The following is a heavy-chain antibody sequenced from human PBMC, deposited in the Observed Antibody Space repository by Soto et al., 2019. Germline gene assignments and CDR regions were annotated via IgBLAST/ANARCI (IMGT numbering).Heavy chain of an antibody. Sequence: PSETLSLTCTVSGGSISSYYWSWIRQPPGKGLEWIGYIYYSGSTNYNPSLKSRVTISVDTSKNQLSLKLSSVTAADTAVYYCARVPYYDFWSGEYYGMDVWGQGTTVTVSS. D-gene: IGHD3-3*01. V-gene: IGHV4-59*01. CDR3: ARVPYYDFWSGEYYGMDV. CDR2: IYYSGST. J-gene: IGHJ6*02. CDR1: GGSISSYY.